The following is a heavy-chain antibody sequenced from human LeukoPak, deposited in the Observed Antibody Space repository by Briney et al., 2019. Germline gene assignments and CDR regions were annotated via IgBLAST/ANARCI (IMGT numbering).Heavy chain of an antibody. CDR3: ARRDAAGTLTFDY. D-gene: IGHD6-13*01. CDR2: IYYGGST. CDR1: GGSISSSSYY. J-gene: IGHJ4*02. Sequence: SETLSLTCTVSGGSISSSSYYWGWIRQPPGKGLEWIGSIYYGGSTHYNPSLKSRVTISVDTSKNQFSLKLSSVTAADTAVYYCARRDAAGTLTFDYWGQGTLVTVSS. V-gene: IGHV4-39*01.